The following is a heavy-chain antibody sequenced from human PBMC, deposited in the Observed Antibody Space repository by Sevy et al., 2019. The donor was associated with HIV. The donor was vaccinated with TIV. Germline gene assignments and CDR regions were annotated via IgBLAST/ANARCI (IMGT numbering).Heavy chain of an antibody. CDR3: ARGTSGYDFGDYYYYMDV. CDR2: IVPVFVTP. J-gene: IGHJ6*03. D-gene: IGHD5-12*01. Sequence: ASVKVSCKTSGGTLSRYAISWVRQAPGQGLEWMGGIVPVFVTPNYAQRFQGRVNITADESTNTAYMGLTSLRSEDTAVYYCARGTSGYDFGDYYYYMDVWGKGTTVTVSS. CDR1: GGTLSRYA. V-gene: IGHV1-69*13.